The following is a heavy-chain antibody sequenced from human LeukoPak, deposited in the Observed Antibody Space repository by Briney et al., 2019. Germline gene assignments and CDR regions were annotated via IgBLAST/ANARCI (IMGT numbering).Heavy chain of an antibody. J-gene: IGHJ4*02. CDR1: GFTFSSYA. Sequence: PGGSLRLSCAASGFTFSSYAMGWVRQAPGRGLEWVSGIGGSGGSTYYADSVKGRFTISRDNSKNTLYLQMNSLRAEDTAVYYCARGGYYYVDYWGQGTLVTVSS. CDR2: IGGSGGST. CDR3: ARGGYYYVDY. V-gene: IGHV3-23*01. D-gene: IGHD6-13*01.